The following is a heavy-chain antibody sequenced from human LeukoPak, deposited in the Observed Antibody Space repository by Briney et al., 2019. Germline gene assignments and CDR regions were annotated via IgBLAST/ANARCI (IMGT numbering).Heavy chain of an antibody. CDR2: IYYSGNS. D-gene: IGHD3-10*01. Sequence: SETLSLTCSVSAGSIRNYYWSWIRQPPGKGLEWIGYIYYSGNSDYNPSLRSRVTMSVDTSRNQLSLRLTSVTAADTAVYYCATAWETYGSGFGDYWGPGTLVTVSS. CDR1: AGSIRNYY. V-gene: IGHV4-59*08. CDR3: ATAWETYGSGFGDY. J-gene: IGHJ4*02.